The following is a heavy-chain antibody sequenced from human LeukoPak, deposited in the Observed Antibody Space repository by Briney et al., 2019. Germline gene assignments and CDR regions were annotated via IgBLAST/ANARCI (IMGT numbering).Heavy chain of an antibody. CDR1: GFTFSSYS. CDR3: ARVGQWLAIDY. V-gene: IGHV3-21*01. Sequence: PGGSLRLSCAASGFTFSSYSMNWVRQAPGKGLEWVSSISSSSSYIYYADLVKGRFTISRDNAKNSLYLQMNSLRAEDTAVYYCARVGQWLAIDYWGQGTLVTVSS. J-gene: IGHJ4*02. D-gene: IGHD6-19*01. CDR2: ISSSSSYI.